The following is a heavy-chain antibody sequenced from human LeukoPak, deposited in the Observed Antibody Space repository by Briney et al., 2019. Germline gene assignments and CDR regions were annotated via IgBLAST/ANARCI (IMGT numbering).Heavy chain of an antibody. CDR2: IYYSGST. V-gene: IGHV4-59*01. D-gene: IGHD6-19*01. Sequence: PSETLSLTCTVSGGSISSYYWSWIRQPPGKGLEWIGYIYYSGSTNYNPSLKSRVTISVDTSKNQFSLKLSSVTAADTAVYYCARELESSGWYGSYWYFDLWAVAPWSLSPQ. J-gene: IGHJ2*01. CDR1: GGSISSYY. CDR3: ARELESSGWYGSYWYFDL.